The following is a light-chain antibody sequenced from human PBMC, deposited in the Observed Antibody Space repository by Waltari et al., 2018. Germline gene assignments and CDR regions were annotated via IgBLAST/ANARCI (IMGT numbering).Light chain of an antibody. CDR3: QQFNASPRT. V-gene: IGKV1-9*01. CDR2: SAS. Sequence: IQLTQSPSSLSASVGDRVTITCRASQGVNVYLAWYQQKPGKAPKLLIYSASTVQSGVSSRFSGSGSGTDFTLTINSLQPEDIATYYCQQFNASPRTFGQGTNVEIK. J-gene: IGKJ1*01. CDR1: QGVNVY.